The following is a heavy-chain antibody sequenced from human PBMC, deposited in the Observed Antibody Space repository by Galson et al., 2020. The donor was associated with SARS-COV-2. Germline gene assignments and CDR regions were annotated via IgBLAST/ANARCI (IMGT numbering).Heavy chain of an antibody. CDR3: ARGMPWLYYFDN. D-gene: IGHD3-9*01. V-gene: IGHV4-30-4*01. Sequence: SQTLSLTCTVSGGSISSDEYYWSWIRQSPGKGLEWIGYIYYNGNAYYNPSLKSRVTISVDTSKNQISLKVNAATAADTAVYYCARGMPWLYYFDNWGQGTLVTVSS. CDR1: GGSISSDEYY. J-gene: IGHJ4*02. CDR2: IYYNGNA.